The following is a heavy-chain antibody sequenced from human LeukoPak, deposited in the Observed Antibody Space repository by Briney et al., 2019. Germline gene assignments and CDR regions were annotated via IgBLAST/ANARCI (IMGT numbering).Heavy chain of an antibody. D-gene: IGHD4-17*01. V-gene: IGHV1-46*01. J-gene: IGHJ6*02. CDR2: INPSGGST. Sequence: ASVKVSCKASGYTFTSYYMHWVRQAPGQGLEWMGIINPSGGSTSYAQKFQGRVTMTRDTSTSTVYMELSSLRSEDTAVYYCARPTTVTTNIGYYYYGMDVWAKGPRSPSP. CDR3: ARPTTVTTNIGYYYYGMDV. CDR1: GYTFTSYY.